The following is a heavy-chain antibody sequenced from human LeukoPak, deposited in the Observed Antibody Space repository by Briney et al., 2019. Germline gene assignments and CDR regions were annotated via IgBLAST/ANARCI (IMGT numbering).Heavy chain of an antibody. D-gene: IGHD6-6*01. CDR2: INSDGSST. CDR1: GFTFSSYW. CDR3: ASELRSEYSSSSGGFDY. Sequence: PGGSLRLSCAASGFTFSSYWMHWVRQPPGKGLVWVSRINSDGSSTSYADSVKGRFTISRDNAKNTLYLQMNSLRAEDTAVYYCASELRSEYSSSSGGFDYWGQGTLVTVSS. J-gene: IGHJ4*02. V-gene: IGHV3-74*01.